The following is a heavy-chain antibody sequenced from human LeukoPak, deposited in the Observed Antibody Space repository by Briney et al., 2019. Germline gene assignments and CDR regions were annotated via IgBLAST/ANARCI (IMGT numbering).Heavy chain of an antibody. D-gene: IGHD2-15*01. CDR3: ARDPHFSYCSGGSCYSKRAPLYFDY. J-gene: IGHJ4*02. V-gene: IGHV4-30-4*01. CDR1: GGSISSGDYY. CDR2: INHSGST. Sequence: PSETLSLTCTVSGGSISSGDYYWSWIRQPPGKGLEWIGEINHSGSTNYNPSLKSRVTISVDTSKNQFSLKLSSVTAADTAVYYCARDPHFSYCSGGSCYSKRAPLYFDYWGQGTLVTVSS.